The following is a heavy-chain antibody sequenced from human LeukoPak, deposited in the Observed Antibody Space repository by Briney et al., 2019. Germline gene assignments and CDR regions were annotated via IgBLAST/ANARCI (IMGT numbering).Heavy chain of an antibody. D-gene: IGHD1-1*01. CDR1: GFTFDDYA. CDR2: ISWNSGSI. Sequence: GRSLRLSCAASGFTFDDYAMHWVRQAPGKGLEWVSGISWNSGSIGYADSVKGRFTISRDNAKNSLYLQMNSLRVEDTAVYYCAKASWVSNADAVLWGQGTLVTVYS. J-gene: IGHJ4*02. V-gene: IGHV3-9*01. CDR3: AKASWVSNADAVL.